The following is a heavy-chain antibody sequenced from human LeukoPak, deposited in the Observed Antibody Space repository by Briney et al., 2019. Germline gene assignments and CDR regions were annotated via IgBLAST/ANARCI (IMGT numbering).Heavy chain of an antibody. J-gene: IGHJ1*01. D-gene: IGHD2-15*01. CDR3: AGRGHRYSRD. Sequence: SETLSLTCTASGDSVTSGYWSWIRQPPGKGLEWIGYIYDSGITDYNPSLMSRLTISVDTSNNQFSLNLSSVTAADTAVYYCAGRGHRYSRDWGQGILVTVSS. V-gene: IGHV4-4*09. CDR2: IYDSGIT. CDR1: GDSVTSGY.